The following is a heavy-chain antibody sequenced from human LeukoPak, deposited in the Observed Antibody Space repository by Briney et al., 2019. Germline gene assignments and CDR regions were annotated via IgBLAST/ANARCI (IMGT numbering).Heavy chain of an antibody. CDR1: GYTFTGYS. Sequence: GASVKVSCKASGYTFTGYSMHWVRQAPGQGLEWMGWINPNSGGTNYAQKFQGRVTMTRDTSISTAYMELSRLRSDDTAVYYCARADSSSSVSDYYYYMDVWGKGTTVTVSS. J-gene: IGHJ6*03. V-gene: IGHV1-2*02. CDR3: ARADSSSSVSDYYYYMDV. D-gene: IGHD6-6*01. CDR2: INPNSGGT.